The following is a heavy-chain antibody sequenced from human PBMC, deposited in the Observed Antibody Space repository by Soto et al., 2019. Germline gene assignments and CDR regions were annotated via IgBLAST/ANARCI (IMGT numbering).Heavy chain of an antibody. CDR1: GGSISSYY. V-gene: IGHV4-59*01. Sequence: SETLSLTCTVSGGSISSYYWSWIRQPPGKGLEWIGYIYYSGSTNYDPSLKSRVTISVDTSKNQFSLKLSTVTAADTAVYYCARDHTTDAFDIWGQGTMLTVSS. D-gene: IGHD1-1*01. CDR3: ARDHTTDAFDI. CDR2: IYYSGST. J-gene: IGHJ3*02.